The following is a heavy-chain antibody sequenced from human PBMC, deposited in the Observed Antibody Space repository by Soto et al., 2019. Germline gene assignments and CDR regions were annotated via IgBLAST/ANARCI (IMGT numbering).Heavy chain of an antibody. CDR3: AKDTYSSSWYF. J-gene: IGHJ4*02. Sequence: GGSLRLFCAGSGFTFINYAMTWVRQAPGKGLEWVSSISNRGSDTYYVDSVKGRFTISRDNSKNTLYLQMNSLRAEDTAVYYCAKDTYSSSWYFWGQGTLVTVSS. D-gene: IGHD6-13*01. V-gene: IGHV3-23*01. CDR1: GFTFINYA. CDR2: ISNRGSDT.